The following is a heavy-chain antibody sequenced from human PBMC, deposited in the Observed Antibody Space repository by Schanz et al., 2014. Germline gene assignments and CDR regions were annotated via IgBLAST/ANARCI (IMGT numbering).Heavy chain of an antibody. CDR3: ARPPHDSSGYYPFDY. Sequence: EVQLVESGGGLVQPGGSLRLSCTASGFTFSSYSLNWVRQAPGKGLEWVSSISYGTSYIYYAESVKGRFTISRDNAKNSLYLQMNSLRAEDTAVYYCARPPHDSSGYYPFDYWGQGTLVTVSS. D-gene: IGHD3-22*01. J-gene: IGHJ4*02. V-gene: IGHV3-21*04. CDR1: GFTFSSYS. CDR2: ISYGTSYI.